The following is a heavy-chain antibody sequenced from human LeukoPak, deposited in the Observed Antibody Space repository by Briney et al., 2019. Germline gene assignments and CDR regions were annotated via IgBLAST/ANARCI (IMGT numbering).Heavy chain of an antibody. V-gene: IGHV3-7*03. CDR3: AKEGRSLQTY. CDR1: GFTFSSSW. CDR2: IKEDGTET. D-gene: IGHD5-24*01. J-gene: IGHJ4*02. Sequence: GGSLRLSCAASGFTFSSSWMSWVRQAPGKGLEWVANIKEDGTETYYVDSVKGRFTISRDNAKNSLYLQMNSLRVEDTAVYYCAKEGRSLQTYWGQGTLVTVSS.